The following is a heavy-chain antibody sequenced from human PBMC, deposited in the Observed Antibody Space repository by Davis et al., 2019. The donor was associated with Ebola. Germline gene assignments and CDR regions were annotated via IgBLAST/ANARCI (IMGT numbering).Heavy chain of an antibody. CDR1: GCSFTSYW. Sequence: GESLKISCKGSGCSFTSYWIGWVRQMPGKGLEWMGIIYPGDSDTRYSPSFQGQVTISADKSISTAYLQWSSLKASDTAMYYCARQIQMAAAYYYYYYMDVWGKGTTVTVSS. V-gene: IGHV5-51*01. J-gene: IGHJ6*03. CDR3: ARQIQMAAAYYYYYYMDV. D-gene: IGHD2-15*01. CDR2: IYPGDSDT.